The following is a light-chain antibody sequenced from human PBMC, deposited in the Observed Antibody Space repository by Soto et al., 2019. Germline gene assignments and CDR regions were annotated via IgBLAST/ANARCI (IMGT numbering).Light chain of an antibody. V-gene: IGLV1-44*01. CDR1: RSNIGSNA. CDR2: TFA. CDR3: ASWDVSLNAWV. Sequence: QSVLTQPPSASGTPGQRVTISCSGSRSNIGSNAVNWYQQLPGTAPKLLLYTFAQRPSGVPDRFSGSKSGTSASLAISGLQAEDESDYYCASWDVSLNAWVFGGGTKLTVL. J-gene: IGLJ3*02.